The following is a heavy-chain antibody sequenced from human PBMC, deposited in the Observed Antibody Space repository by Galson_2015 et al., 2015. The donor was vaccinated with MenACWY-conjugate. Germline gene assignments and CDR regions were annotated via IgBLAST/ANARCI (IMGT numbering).Heavy chain of an antibody. CDR1: GFSLSTSGVG. CDR2: IYWDDDK. V-gene: IGHV2-5*02. J-gene: IGHJ4*02. CDR3: SRTGATPGDY. Sequence: PALVKPTQPLTLTCTFSGFSLSTSGVGVGWIRQPPGKALEWLALIYWDDDKRYSPSLRSRLTITKDTSKSHVVLTTTNMDPVDTATYYCSRTGATPGDYRGQGTLVTVSS. D-gene: IGHD2-15*01.